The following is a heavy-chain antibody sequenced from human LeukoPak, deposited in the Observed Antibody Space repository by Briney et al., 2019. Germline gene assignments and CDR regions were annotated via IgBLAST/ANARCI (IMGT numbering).Heavy chain of an antibody. CDR2: INPNSGGT. CDR1: GYTFTGYY. CDR3: ARDFGAAPFSPQFDFDY. J-gene: IGHJ4*02. D-gene: IGHD3-3*01. V-gene: IGHV1-2*02. Sequence: ASVKVSCKASGYTFTGYYMHWVRQAPGQGLEWMGWINPNSGGTNYAQKFQGRVTMTRDTSISTAYMEPSRLRSDDTAVYYCARDFGAAPFSPQFDFDYWGQGTLVTVSS.